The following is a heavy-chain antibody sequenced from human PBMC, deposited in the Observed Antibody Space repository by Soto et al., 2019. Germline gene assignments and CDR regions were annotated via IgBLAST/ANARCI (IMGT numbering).Heavy chain of an antibody. D-gene: IGHD5-12*01. J-gene: IGHJ4*02. CDR2: ISNDENIK. CDR3: ARGLRGVLDY. Sequence: PGGSLRLSCVASGFNLGNFGMHWVRQAPGKGLEWLTVISNDENIKQDSVRARFAIARDNSKNTLYLHLTSLRAEDTAIYYCARGLRGVLDYWGQGTLVTVSS. CDR1: GFNLGNFG. V-gene: IGHV3-33*01.